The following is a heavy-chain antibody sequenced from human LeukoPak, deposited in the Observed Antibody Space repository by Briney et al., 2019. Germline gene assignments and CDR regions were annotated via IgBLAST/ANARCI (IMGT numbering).Heavy chain of an antibody. Sequence: PSETLSLACAVSGYSISSSYYWGWIRQPPGKGLEWIGSIYHSGSTYYNPSLKSRVTISVDTSKNQFSLKLNSVTAADTAVYYCARGFYSSSWYAYWGQGTLVSVSS. D-gene: IGHD6-13*01. V-gene: IGHV4-38-2*01. CDR2: IYHSGST. J-gene: IGHJ4*02. CDR1: GYSISSSYY. CDR3: ARGFYSSSWYAY.